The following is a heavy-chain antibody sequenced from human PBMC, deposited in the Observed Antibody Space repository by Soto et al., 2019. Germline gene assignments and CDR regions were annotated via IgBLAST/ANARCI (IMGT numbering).Heavy chain of an antibody. J-gene: IGHJ4*02. CDR2: ISYDGGNK. D-gene: IGHD5-12*01. CDR3: ARDVDGYNDY. Sequence: PGGSLRLSCAASGFTFSSYGIHWVRQAPGKGLEWVALISYDGGNKYYADSVKGRFTISRDNSKNTLYLQMNSLRAEDTAVYYCARDVDGYNDYWGQGTLVTVSS. CDR1: GFTFSSYG. V-gene: IGHV3-30*03.